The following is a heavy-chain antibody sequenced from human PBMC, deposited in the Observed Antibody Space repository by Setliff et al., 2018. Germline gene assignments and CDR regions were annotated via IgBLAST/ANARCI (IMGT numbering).Heavy chain of an antibody. D-gene: IGHD6-19*01. CDR2: VSTYNGDT. CDR3: ARRPIALAGYRKGAFDI. CDR1: GYSFTSFS. Sequence: ASVKVSCKASGYSFTSFSITWVRQAPGQGLEWLGWVSTYNGDTKSAQKFRGRVTMTTDISTSTVYMELRTLRSDDTAVYYCARRPIALAGYRKGAFDIRGQGTMVTVSS. J-gene: IGHJ3*02. V-gene: IGHV1-18*01.